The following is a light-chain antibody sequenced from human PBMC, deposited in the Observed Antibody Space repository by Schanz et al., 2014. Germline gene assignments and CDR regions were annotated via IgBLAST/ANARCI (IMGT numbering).Light chain of an antibody. CDR3: QQCDNLPFT. J-gene: IGKJ3*01. V-gene: IGKV1-33*01. CDR2: DAS. Sequence: DIQMTQSPSSLSASVGDRVTITCQASQDVNNYVNWYQQKPGTAPKLLIYDASNLETGVPSRFSGGGSGTHFTFTISSLQPEDLATYYCQQCDNLPFTFGPGTK. CDR1: QDVNNY.